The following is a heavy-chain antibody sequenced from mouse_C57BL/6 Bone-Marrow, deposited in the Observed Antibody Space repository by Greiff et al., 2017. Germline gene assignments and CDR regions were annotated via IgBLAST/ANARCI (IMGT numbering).Heavy chain of an antibody. CDR3: ARDYYGSRGYYAMDY. CDR1: GYTFTSYW. J-gene: IGHJ4*01. Sequence: QVQLQQPGAELVRPGTSVKLSCKASGYTFTSYWMHWVKQRPGQGLEWIGVIDPSDSYTNYNQKFKGKATLTVETSSSTAYMQRSSLTSEDSAVYYCARDYYGSRGYYAMDYWGQGTSVTVSS. V-gene: IGHV1-59*01. D-gene: IGHD1-1*01. CDR2: IDPSDSYT.